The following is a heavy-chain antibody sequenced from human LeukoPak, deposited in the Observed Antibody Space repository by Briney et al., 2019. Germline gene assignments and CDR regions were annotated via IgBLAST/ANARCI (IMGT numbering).Heavy chain of an antibody. CDR2: ISWDGGST. CDR3: AKDKAYCSGGSCYEPGEYYFDY. J-gene: IGHJ4*02. V-gene: IGHV3-43*01. Sequence: PGGSLRLSCAASGSTFDDYTMHWVRQAPGKGLEWVSLISWDGGSTYYADSVKGRFTISRDNSKNSLYLQMNSLRTEDTALYYCAKDKAYCSGGSCYEPGEYYFDYWGQGTLVTVSS. D-gene: IGHD2-15*01. CDR1: GSTFDDYT.